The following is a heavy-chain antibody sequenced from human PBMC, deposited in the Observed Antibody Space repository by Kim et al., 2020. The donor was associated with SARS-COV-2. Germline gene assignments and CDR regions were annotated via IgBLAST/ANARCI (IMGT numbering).Heavy chain of an antibody. D-gene: IGHD5-12*01. CDR1: GGSFSGYY. J-gene: IGHJ5*02. Sequence: SETLSLTCAVYGGSFSGYYWSWIRQPPGKGLEWIGEINHSGSTNYNPSLKSRVTISVDTSKNQFSLKLSSVTAADTAVYYCARGEKRGYRRPHLNWFDPWGQGTLVTVSS. CDR3: ARGEKRGYRRPHLNWFDP. CDR2: INHSGST. V-gene: IGHV4-34*01.